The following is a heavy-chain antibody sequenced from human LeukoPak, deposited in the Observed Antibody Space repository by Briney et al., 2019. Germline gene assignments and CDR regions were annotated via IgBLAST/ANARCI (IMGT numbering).Heavy chain of an antibody. CDR2: NT. V-gene: IGHV4-39*02. CDR1: GASISSSTYY. CDR3: ARDQWGGNYIHDAFDI. D-gene: IGHD4-23*01. Sequence: SETLSLTCTVSGASISSSTYYWGWIRQPPGKGLEWIGSNTYYNPSLKSRVTISVDTSKNQFSLKLSSVTAADTAVYYCARDQWGGNYIHDAFDIWGQGTMVTVSS. J-gene: IGHJ3*02.